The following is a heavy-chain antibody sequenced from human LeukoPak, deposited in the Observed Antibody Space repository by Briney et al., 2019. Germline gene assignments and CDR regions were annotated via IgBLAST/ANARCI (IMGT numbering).Heavy chain of an antibody. Sequence: GGSLRLSCAASGFTFDDHGMIWVRQCPGKGLEWDSGINENGGSKGYAGSVKGRFTISRDNAKNSLFLHMTTLRVEDTALYYCARGSASHYGAFDVWGQGTMVTVSS. CDR2: INENGGSK. V-gene: IGHV3-20*04. D-gene: IGHD3-10*01. CDR3: ARGSASHYGAFDV. J-gene: IGHJ3*01. CDR1: GFTFDDHG.